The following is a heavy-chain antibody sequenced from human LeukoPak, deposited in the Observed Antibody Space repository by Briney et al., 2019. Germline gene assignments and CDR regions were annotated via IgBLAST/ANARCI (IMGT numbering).Heavy chain of an antibody. Sequence: GGSLRLSCATSGITNAWMSWVRQAPGKGLEWVGRIKSKSDGGTIDYAAPVKGRFTISRDDSRNTLYLQMNSLKTEDTAVYYCTTRRQDGWWGQGTLVTVS. CDR3: TTRRQDGW. CDR1: GITNAW. J-gene: IGHJ4*02. D-gene: IGHD2-15*01. V-gene: IGHV3-15*01. CDR2: IKSKSDGGTI.